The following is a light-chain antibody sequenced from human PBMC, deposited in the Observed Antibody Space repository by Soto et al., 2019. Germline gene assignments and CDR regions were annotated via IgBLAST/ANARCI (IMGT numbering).Light chain of an antibody. J-gene: IGKJ1*01. V-gene: IGKV1-33*01. CDR2: DAS. CDR3: QQYDNLPT. Sequence: DIQMTQSPSSLSASVGDRVTITCLASQDISNYLNWYQQKPGKAPKLLIYDASNLETGVPSRFSGSGSGTDFTFTISSLQPEDIATYYCQQYDNLPTFGQGTKVDIK. CDR1: QDISNY.